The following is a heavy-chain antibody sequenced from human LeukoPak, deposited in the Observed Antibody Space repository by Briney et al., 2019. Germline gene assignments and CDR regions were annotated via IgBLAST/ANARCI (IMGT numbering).Heavy chain of an antibody. CDR1: GGTFSNYA. D-gene: IGHD6-19*01. Sequence: ASVKVSCKASGGTFSNYAINWVRQAPGQRLEWMGWINAGNGNTKYSQKFQGRVTITRDTSASTAYMELSSLRSEDTAVYYCARPYSSGWATFDYWGQGTLVTVSS. J-gene: IGHJ4*02. V-gene: IGHV1-3*01. CDR2: INAGNGNT. CDR3: ARPYSSGWATFDY.